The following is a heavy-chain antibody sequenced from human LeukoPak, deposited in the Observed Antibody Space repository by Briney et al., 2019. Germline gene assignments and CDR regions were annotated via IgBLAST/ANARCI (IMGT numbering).Heavy chain of an antibody. Sequence: GASVKVSCKASGGTFSSYAISWVRQAPGQGLEWMGGVIPIFGTANYAQKFQGRVTITADESTSTAYMELSSLRSEDTAVYYCARESGSYDSSPEGWFDPWGQGTLVTVSS. CDR3: ARESGSYDSSPEGWFDP. CDR2: VIPIFGTA. J-gene: IGHJ5*02. CDR1: GGTFSSYA. V-gene: IGHV1-69*13. D-gene: IGHD3-22*01.